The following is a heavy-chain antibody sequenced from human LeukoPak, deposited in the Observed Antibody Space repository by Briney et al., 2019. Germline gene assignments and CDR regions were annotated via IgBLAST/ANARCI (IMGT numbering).Heavy chain of an antibody. V-gene: IGHV4-34*01. J-gene: IGHJ6*03. CDR2: INHSGNT. CDR1: GGSFSGYY. Sequence: PSETLSLTCAVYGGSFSGYYWSWLRLPPGKGLEWIGEINHSGNTNYNPSLKSRVTISVDTSKNQFSLKLTSVTAADTAVYYCARVAAAGYYYYYYHMDVWGKGTTVTVSS. D-gene: IGHD6-13*01. CDR3: ARVAAAGYYYYYYHMDV.